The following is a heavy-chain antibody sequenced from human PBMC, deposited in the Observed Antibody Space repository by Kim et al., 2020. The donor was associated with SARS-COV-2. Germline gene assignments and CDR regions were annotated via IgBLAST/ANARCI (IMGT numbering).Heavy chain of an antibody. Sequence: ARKFPDRVTMTEDTSTDTAYMELSSLRSEDTAVYYCATGSPFGVGWFDPWGQGTLVTVSS. V-gene: IGHV1-24*01. J-gene: IGHJ5*02. D-gene: IGHD3-3*01. CDR3: ATGSPFGVGWFDP.